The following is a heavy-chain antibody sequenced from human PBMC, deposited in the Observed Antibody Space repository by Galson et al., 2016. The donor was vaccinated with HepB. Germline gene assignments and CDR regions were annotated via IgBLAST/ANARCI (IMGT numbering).Heavy chain of an antibody. CDR2: ISGSGVST. Sequence: LRLSCAASGFTFKNNAMSWVRQAAGKGLEWVSSISGSGVSTYYADSVKGRFTISRDNSKNTLDLHMNSLRAEDTAVYYCAKDLSGFRGMFDYWGQGTLVTVSS. CDR1: GFTFKNNA. V-gene: IGHV3-23*01. D-gene: IGHD3-10*01. J-gene: IGHJ4*02. CDR3: AKDLSGFRGMFDY.